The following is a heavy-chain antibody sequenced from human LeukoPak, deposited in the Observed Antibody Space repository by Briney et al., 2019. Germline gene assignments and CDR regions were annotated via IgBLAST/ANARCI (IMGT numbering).Heavy chain of an antibody. Sequence: GGSLRLSCAASGFTFSHYGMHWVRQAPGKGLEWVAFTRYDESLKYYTGSVRGRFTISRDNAKNTLYLQMNSLRVEDTAVYYCARDLGAGSAYWGQGTLVTVSS. V-gene: IGHV3-30*02. CDR3: ARDLGAGSAY. CDR2: TRYDESLK. D-gene: IGHD3-10*01. J-gene: IGHJ4*02. CDR1: GFTFSHYG.